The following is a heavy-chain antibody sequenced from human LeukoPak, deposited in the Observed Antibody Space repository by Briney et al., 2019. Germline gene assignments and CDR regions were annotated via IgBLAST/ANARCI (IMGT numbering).Heavy chain of an antibody. CDR3: TRAPHPRCSSSGCYLDY. D-gene: IGHD2-2*01. V-gene: IGHV3-49*04. CDR1: GFTFGDYA. CDR2: IQAKAYGGAT. Sequence: QPGRSLRLSCSTSGFTFGDYAMSWVRQAPGKGLEWVGFIQAKAYGGATKYAASVSGRFSISRDDSQSIANLQMNDLKTEDTAVYYCTRAPHPRCSSSGCYLDYWGQGTLVTVSS. J-gene: IGHJ4*02.